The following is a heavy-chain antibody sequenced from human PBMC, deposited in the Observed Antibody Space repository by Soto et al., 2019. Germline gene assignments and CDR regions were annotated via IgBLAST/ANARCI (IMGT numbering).Heavy chain of an antibody. Sequence: SETLSLTCDVSCGSIISSSWWTWVRQSPGKGLEWIGEIYHAGSPNYNPSFQSRVTILADKSKNHFSLRLTSVTAADTAIYYCARGLSFRGDFDVWGQGTTVTVSS. CDR1: CGSIISSSW. CDR2: IYHAGSP. CDR3: ARGLSFRGDFDV. J-gene: IGHJ3*01. V-gene: IGHV4-4*02. D-gene: IGHD2-21*02.